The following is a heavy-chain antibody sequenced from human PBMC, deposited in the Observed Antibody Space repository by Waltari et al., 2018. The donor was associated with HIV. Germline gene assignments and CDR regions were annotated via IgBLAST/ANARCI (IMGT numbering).Heavy chain of an antibody. CDR1: GFPSTSVW. CDR3: TSEEDYGSGSHFDY. D-gene: IGHD3-10*01. J-gene: IGHJ4*02. Sequence: EVQPVASGGDLLKPGGCLIPTCAASGFPSTSVWRDWVRQAPGKGLEWVGRIKTKGDGGATDYAAAVKGRFTISRDDSKNTVYLQMNSLKIEDTAVYYCTSEEDYGSGSHFDYWGQGTLVTVSS. CDR2: IKTKGDGGAT. V-gene: IGHV3-15*01.